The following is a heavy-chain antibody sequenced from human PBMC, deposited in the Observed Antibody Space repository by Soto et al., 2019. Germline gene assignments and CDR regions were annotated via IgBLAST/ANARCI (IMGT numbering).Heavy chain of an antibody. V-gene: IGHV4-39*01. J-gene: IGHJ5*02. CDR2: IYYSGST. D-gene: IGHD3-10*01. CDR1: GGSISSSSYY. Sequence: QLQLQESGPGLVKPSETLSLTCTVSGGSISSSSYYWGWIRQPPGKGLEWIGSIYYSGSTYYNPSLKSRVTISVDTSKNQFSLKLSSVTAADTAVYYCARHGPLWFGELLYTSGFDPWGQGTLVTVSS. CDR3: ARHGPLWFGELLYTSGFDP.